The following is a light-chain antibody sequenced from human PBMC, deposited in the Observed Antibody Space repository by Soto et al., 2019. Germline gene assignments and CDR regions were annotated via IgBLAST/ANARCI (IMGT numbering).Light chain of an antibody. J-gene: IGLJ1*01. CDR1: SSNIGNNY. V-gene: IGLV1-51*01. CDR2: DNN. CDR3: GTWDSSLSAYV. Sequence: QSVLTQPPSVSAAPEQRVAISCSGNSSNIGNNYVSWYQQFPGTAPKLLIYDNNERLSGIPVRFSASKSGTSATLGIAGLQTGDEADYYCGTWDSSLSAYVFGTGTKVTVL.